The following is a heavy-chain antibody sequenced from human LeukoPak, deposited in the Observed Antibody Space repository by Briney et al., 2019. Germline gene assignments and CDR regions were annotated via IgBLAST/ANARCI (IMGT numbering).Heavy chain of an antibody. J-gene: IGHJ3*02. CDR3: ARVQLGGVNAFDI. D-gene: IGHD7-27*01. V-gene: IGHV1-69*01. CDR1: GGTFSSYA. Sequence: ASVKVSCKASGGTFSSYAISWVRQAPGQGLEWMGGIIPIFGTANYAQKFQGRVTITADESTSTAYMELSSLRSEDTAVYYCARVQLGGVNAFDIWGQGTMVTVSS. CDR2: IIPIFGTA.